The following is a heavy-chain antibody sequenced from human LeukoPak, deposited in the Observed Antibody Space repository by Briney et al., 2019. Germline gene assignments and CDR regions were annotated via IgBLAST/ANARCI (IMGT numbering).Heavy chain of an antibody. V-gene: IGHV3-74*03. CDR3: ARVPPEDRTWFDP. CDR1: GFTFGGSW. D-gene: IGHD1-14*01. Sequence: GGSLRLSCAASGFTFGGSWMLWVRQAPGKGLMCVARISKDERTTTYVDSVKGRFTVSRDNAKNSLYLQMNSLRAEDTAIYYCARVPPEDRTWFDPWGQGTLVTVSS. CDR2: ISKDERTT. J-gene: IGHJ5*02.